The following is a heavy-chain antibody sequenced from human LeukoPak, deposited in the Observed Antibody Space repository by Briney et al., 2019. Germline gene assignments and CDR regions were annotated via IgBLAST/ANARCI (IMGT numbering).Heavy chain of an antibody. D-gene: IGHD6-19*01. Sequence: GASVKVSCRASGGTFSSYAISWVRQAPGQGLEWMGRIIPILGIANYAQKFQGRVTITADKSTSTAYMELSSLRSEDTAVYYCARIAVAGPFFDYWGQGTLVTVSS. V-gene: IGHV1-69*04. CDR1: GGTFSSYA. CDR3: ARIAVAGPFFDY. CDR2: IIPILGIA. J-gene: IGHJ4*02.